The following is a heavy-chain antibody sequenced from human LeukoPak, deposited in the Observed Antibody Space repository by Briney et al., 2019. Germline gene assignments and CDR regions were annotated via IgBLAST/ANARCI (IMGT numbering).Heavy chain of an antibody. CDR2: ISDSGGST. CDR1: GFTFSSYA. J-gene: IGHJ6*02. CDR3: AKREGGQGYGMDV. D-gene: IGHD2-15*01. V-gene: IGHV3-23*01. Sequence: GGSLRLSCAASGFTFSSYAMRWVRQAPGKGLEWVSAISDSGGSTYYADSVKGRFTMSRDNSKNTLYLQMNSLRAEDTAVYYCAKREGGQGYGMDVWGQGTTVTVSS.